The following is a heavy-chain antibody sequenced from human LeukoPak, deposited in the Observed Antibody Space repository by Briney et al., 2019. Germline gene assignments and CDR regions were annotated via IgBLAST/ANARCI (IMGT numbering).Heavy chain of an antibody. Sequence: GGSLRLSCAASGFTFSSYAMSWVRQAPGKGLEWVSAISGSGGSTYYADSVKGRFTISRDNSKNTLYLQMNSLRAGDTAVYYCAKSTRLATIMVQFDYWGQGTLVTVSS. CDR3: AKSTRLATIMVQFDY. J-gene: IGHJ4*02. CDR1: GFTFSSYA. V-gene: IGHV3-23*01. CDR2: ISGSGGST. D-gene: IGHD5-24*01.